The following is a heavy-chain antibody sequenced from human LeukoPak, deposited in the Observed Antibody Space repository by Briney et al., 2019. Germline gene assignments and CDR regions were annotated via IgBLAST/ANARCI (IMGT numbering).Heavy chain of an antibody. CDR2: SSWYGGST. J-gene: IGHJ6*04. D-gene: IGHD3-9*01. V-gene: IGHV3-43D*04. CDR3: AKAYYDILTGYGHHYYYYHGMDV. CDR1: GFTFSDYA. Sequence: GGSLRLSCAASGFTFSDYAMHWVRHAPRTGLELVSLSSWYGGSTYYADPVKGRFTIFRDNSKNSLYLQIHSLRAQDTALYYCAKAYYDILTGYGHHYYYYHGMDVWGKGTTVTVSS.